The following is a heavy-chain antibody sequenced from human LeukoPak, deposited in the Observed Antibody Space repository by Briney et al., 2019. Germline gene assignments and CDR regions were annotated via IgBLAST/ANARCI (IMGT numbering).Heavy chain of an antibody. Sequence: GGSLRLSCAASGFTFDDYVMHWVRQAPGKGLEGVSGISWNSGSIGYADSVKGRFTISRDNAKNSLYLQMNSLRAEDTALYHCAKDTTGYYLSPNFDYWGQGTLVTVSS. CDR2: ISWNSGSI. CDR1: GFTFDDYV. D-gene: IGHD3-9*01. J-gene: IGHJ4*02. CDR3: AKDTTGYYLSPNFDY. V-gene: IGHV3-9*01.